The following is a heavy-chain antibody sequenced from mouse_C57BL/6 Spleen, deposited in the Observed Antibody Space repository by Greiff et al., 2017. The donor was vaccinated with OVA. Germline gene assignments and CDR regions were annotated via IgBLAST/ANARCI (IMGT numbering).Heavy chain of an antibody. J-gene: IGHJ4*01. CDR3: AKGEIYYDYHYAMDY. V-gene: IGHV5-17*01. CDR2: ISSGSSTI. Sequence: EVKLMESGGGLVKPGGSLKLSCAASGFTFSDYGMHWVRQAPEKGLEWVAYISSGSSTIYYADTVKGRFTISRDNAKNTLFLQMTSLRSEDTAMYYCAKGEIYYDYHYAMDYWGQGTSVTVSS. CDR1: GFTFSDYG. D-gene: IGHD2-4*01.